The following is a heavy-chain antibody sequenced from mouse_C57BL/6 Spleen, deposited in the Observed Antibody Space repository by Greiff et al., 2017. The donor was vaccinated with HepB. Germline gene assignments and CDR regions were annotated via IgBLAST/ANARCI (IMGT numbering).Heavy chain of an antibody. CDR2: INPSDSYT. D-gene: IGHD2-1*01. J-gene: IGHJ4*01. V-gene: IGHV1-59*01. Sequence: QVQLQQPGAELVRPGTSVKLSCKASGYTFTSYWMHWVKQRPGQGLEWIGVINPSDSYTNYNQKFKGKATLTVDTSSSTAYMQLSSLTSEDSAVYYCARSIYYGNYDYAMDYWGQGTSVTVSS. CDR1: GYTFTSYW. CDR3: ARSIYYGNYDYAMDY.